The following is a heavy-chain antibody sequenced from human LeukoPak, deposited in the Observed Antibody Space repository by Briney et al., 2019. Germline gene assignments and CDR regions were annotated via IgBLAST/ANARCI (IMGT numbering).Heavy chain of an antibody. CDR2: ISRGSDTT. D-gene: IGHD2-15*01. CDR1: GFTFGGYA. CDR3: AKDHRDWVAKSCLLCDS. J-gene: IGHJ2*01. V-gene: IGHV3-23*01. Sequence: GGSLRLSCAASGFTFGGYAMTWVRRAPGKGLEWVLGISRGSDTTYYADSVKGRFIITRDSSKHTLYLQMNSLRDEDTAVYYCAKDHRDWVAKSCLLCDSGGRGPLV.